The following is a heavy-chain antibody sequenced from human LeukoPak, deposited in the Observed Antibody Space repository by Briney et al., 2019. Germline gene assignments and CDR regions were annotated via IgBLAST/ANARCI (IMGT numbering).Heavy chain of an antibody. CDR2: IYTSGST. D-gene: IGHD2-2*02. Sequence: SETLSLTCTVSGGSISSYYWSWIRQPAGKGLEWIGRIYTSGSTNYNPSLKSRVTMSVDTSKNQFSLKLSSVTAADTAVYYCARGSNLRGYCSSTSCYNFNWFDPWGQGTLVTVSS. CDR3: ARGSNLRGYCSSTSCYNFNWFDP. J-gene: IGHJ5*02. CDR1: GGSISSYY. V-gene: IGHV4-4*07.